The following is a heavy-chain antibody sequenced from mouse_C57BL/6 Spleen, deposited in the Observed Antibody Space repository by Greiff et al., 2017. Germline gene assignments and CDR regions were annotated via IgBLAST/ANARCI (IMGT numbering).Heavy chain of an antibody. Sequence: VQLQQPGTDLVKPGASVKISCKASGYSFTDYNMNWVQQGNGKSLEWIGVINPNYGTTSYHQKFKCKAPLTVDQSSSTAYMQLNRLTSEDSAVYDSARGGLYYYSYYFDYWGQGTTLTVS. CDR1: GYSFTDYN. CDR2: INPNYGTT. V-gene: IGHV1-39*01. D-gene: IGHD1-1*01. J-gene: IGHJ2*01. CDR3: ARGGLYYYSYYFDY.